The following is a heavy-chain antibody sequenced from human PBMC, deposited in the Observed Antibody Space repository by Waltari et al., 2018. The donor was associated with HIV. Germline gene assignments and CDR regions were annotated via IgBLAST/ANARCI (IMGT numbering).Heavy chain of an antibody. CDR1: GFTFSTYD. V-gene: IGHV3-13*01. CDR3: AALGSFYS. CDR2: IAPAGDT. J-gene: IGHJ5*01. D-gene: IGHD1-26*01. Sequence: EVRLVESGGGLVQPGGSLSLSCAASGFTFSTYDMHWVRQATGKGLEWVSTIAPAGDTYYPGSVKGRFTISRENAKNSLYLQMNSLRAEDTAVYYCAALGSFYSWGQGTLVTVSS.